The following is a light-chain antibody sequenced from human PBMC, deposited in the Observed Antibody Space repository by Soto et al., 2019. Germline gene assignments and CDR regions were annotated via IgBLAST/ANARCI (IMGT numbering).Light chain of an antibody. J-gene: IGKJ1*01. CDR1: QRVSSSY. CDR3: QLYGSSPWT. V-gene: IGKV3-20*01. CDR2: CAS. Sequence: EIVLTQSPGTLSLSPGERATLSCRASQRVSSSYLAWYQQKPGQATRLLIYCASSRATGIPDRFSGSGSGTDFTLTISRLEPEDFAVYYCQLYGSSPWTFGQGTKVEI.